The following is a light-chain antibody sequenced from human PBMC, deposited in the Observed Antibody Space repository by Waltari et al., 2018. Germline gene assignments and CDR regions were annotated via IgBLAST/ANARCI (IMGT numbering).Light chain of an antibody. J-gene: IGLJ1*01. V-gene: IGLV1-44*01. Sequence: QSVLTQPPSASGTPGQRVTISCSGSSSNIGSNTVNWYQQLPGTAPKLLIYSNDRRPSGVPDRLPGSKSGTSASLAISGLQSEDEAYYYCASWDDSLNGHVFGTGTKVTVL. CDR1: SSNIGSNT. CDR2: SND. CDR3: ASWDDSLNGHV.